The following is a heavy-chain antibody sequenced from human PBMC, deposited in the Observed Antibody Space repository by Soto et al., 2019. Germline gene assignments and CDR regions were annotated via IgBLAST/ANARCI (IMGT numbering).Heavy chain of an antibody. CDR3: ARDPCITMIVVAPLDYGMDV. J-gene: IGHJ6*02. CDR2: IWYDGSNK. V-gene: IGHV3-33*01. CDR1: GFTFSSYG. Sequence: PGGSLRLSCAASGFTFSSYGMHWVRQAPGKGLEWVAVIWYDGSNKYYADSVKGRFTISRDNSKNTLYLQMNSLRAEDTAVYYCARDPCITMIVVAPLDYGMDVWGQGTTVTVSS. D-gene: IGHD3-22*01.